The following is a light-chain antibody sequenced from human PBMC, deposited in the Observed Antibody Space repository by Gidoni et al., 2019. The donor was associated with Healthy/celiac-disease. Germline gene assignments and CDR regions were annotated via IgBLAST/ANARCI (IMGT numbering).Light chain of an antibody. CDR1: QRVSSY. CDR2: DSS. V-gene: IGKV3-11*01. Sequence: EIVLTQSPATLSLSPGERATLPCRASQRVSSYLALYQPTPGQAPTLLIYDSSNRATGIPARFSGSGSVTDFTLTISRLSPEDFAVYYCQPRSNWSYTFGQXTKLEIK. J-gene: IGKJ2*01. CDR3: QPRSNWSYT.